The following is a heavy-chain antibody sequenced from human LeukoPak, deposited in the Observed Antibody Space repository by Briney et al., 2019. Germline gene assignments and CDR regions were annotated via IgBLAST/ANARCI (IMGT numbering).Heavy chain of an antibody. CDR1: GFTFSSYA. V-gene: IGHV3-23*01. D-gene: IGHD3-3*01. Sequence: GGSLRLSCAATGFTFSSYAMSWVRQAPGKGLEWVSAISGSGGSTYYADSVKGRFTISRDNSKNTLYLQMNSLRAEDTAVYYCAKAHYDLWSGYYAPDYWGQGTLVTVSS. CDR2: ISGSGGST. CDR3: AKAHYDLWSGYYAPDY. J-gene: IGHJ4*02.